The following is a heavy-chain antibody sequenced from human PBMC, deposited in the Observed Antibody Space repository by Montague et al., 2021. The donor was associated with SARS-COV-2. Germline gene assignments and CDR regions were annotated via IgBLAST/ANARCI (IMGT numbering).Heavy chain of an antibody. D-gene: IGHD1-20*01. CDR1: GGSISSSSYY. CDR3: ARRVTGTTVHYYYYGMDV. CDR2: IYYSGST. Sequence: SETLSLTCTVSGGSISSSSYYWGRIRQPPGKGLEWIGSIYYSGSTYYNPSLKSRVTISVDTSKNQFSLKLSSVTAADTAVYYCARRVTGTTVHYYYYGMDVWGQGTTVTVSS. V-gene: IGHV4-39*01. J-gene: IGHJ6*02.